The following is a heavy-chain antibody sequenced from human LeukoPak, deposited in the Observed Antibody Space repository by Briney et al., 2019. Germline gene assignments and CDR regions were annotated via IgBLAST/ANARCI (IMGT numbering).Heavy chain of an antibody. J-gene: IGHJ3*02. V-gene: IGHV4-59*01. CDR2: IYYSGST. Sequence: SETLSLTCTVSGGSISSYYWSWIRQPPGKGLEWIGYIYYSGSTNYNPSLKSRVTVSVDTSKNQFSLKLSSVTAADTAVYYCAREKGLFDIWGQGTMVTVSS. CDR3: AREKGLFDI. CDR1: GGSISSYY.